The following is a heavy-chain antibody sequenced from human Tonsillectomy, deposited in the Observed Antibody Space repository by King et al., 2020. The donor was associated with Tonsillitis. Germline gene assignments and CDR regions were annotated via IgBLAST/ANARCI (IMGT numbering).Heavy chain of an antibody. D-gene: IGHD3-22*01. V-gene: IGHV4-34*01. CDR3: ARGLGYQDSSAHYFKGGAFDI. CDR2: INHSGSA. CDR1: GGTFNSDY. Sequence: VQLQQWGAGLLKPSETLSLICAVYGGTFNSDYWNWIRQPPGKGPEWIGEINHSGSANYNPSLKSRVTISADTCKRQFSLKLNSVTAADTAVYYCARGLGYQDSSAHYFKGGAFDIWGQGTRVTVSS. J-gene: IGHJ3*02.